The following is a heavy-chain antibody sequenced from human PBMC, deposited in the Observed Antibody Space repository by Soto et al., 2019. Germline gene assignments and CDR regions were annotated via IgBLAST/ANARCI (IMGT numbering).Heavy chain of an antibody. CDR3: AKDLRITIFGVVPGAFDI. V-gene: IGHV3-23*01. J-gene: IGHJ3*02. CDR2: ISGSGGST. Sequence: GGSLRLSCAASGFTFSSYAMSWVRQAPGKGLEWVSAISGSGGSTYYADSVKGRFTISRDNSKNTLYLQMNSLRAEDTAVYYCAKDLRITIFGVVPGAFDIWGQGKMVTVSS. CDR1: GFTFSSYA. D-gene: IGHD3-3*01.